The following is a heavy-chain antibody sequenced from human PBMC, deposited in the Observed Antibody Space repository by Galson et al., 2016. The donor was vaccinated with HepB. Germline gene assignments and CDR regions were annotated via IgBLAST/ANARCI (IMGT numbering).Heavy chain of an antibody. CDR2: IDPTDSYT. J-gene: IGHJ4*02. V-gene: IGHV5-10-1*01. CDR3: ARHSRAESGWYLGFDY. D-gene: IGHD6-19*01. Sequence: QSGAEVKKPGESLRISCKGSGYSFTSYWISWVRQMPGKGLEWMGRIDPTDSYTNYGPSFQGHVTIPADKSISTAYLQWSSLKASDTAMYYCARHSRAESGWYLGFDYWGQGTLVTVSS. CDR1: GYSFTSYW.